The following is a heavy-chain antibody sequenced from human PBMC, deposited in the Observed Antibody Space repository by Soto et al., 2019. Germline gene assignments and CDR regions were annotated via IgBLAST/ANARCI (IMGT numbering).Heavy chain of an antibody. Sequence: QVQLVQSGAEVKKPGSSVKVSCTTSGGTISSFAIHWVRQAPGQGLEWTGGIIPFDGTTNYAEKFQGRVTITADASTSTAYMDLSSLRSDDTAVYYCARSFTKSRRGGVAFDYWGQGTLLTVSP. CDR2: IIPFDGTT. J-gene: IGHJ4*02. V-gene: IGHV1-69*01. CDR3: ARSFTKSRRGGVAFDY. CDR1: GGTISSFA. D-gene: IGHD3-3*01.